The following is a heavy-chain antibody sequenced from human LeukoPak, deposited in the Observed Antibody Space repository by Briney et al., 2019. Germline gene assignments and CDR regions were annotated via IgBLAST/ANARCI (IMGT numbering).Heavy chain of an antibody. CDR3: ARDAGQATPFDY. Sequence: GGSLRLSCAASGFTFGSYGMSWVRQAPGKGLEWVSLIRRDGTTSFAASVQGRFTISRDNARNTLYLQMNSLAAEDTAVYYCARDAGQATPFDYWGPGTLVTVSS. CDR1: GFTFGSYG. CDR2: IRRDGTT. D-gene: IGHD2-15*01. J-gene: IGHJ4*02. V-gene: IGHV3-74*01.